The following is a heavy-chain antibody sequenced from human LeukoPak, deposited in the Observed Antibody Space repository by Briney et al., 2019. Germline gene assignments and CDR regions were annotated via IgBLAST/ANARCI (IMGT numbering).Heavy chain of an antibody. D-gene: IGHD1-26*01. CDR3: SRESGAFSPFGY. CDR2: ISLSGLT. J-gene: IGHJ4*02. CDR1: GGSISSTNW. V-gene: IGHV4-4*02. Sequence: PSGTLSLTCGVSGGSISSTNWWSWVRLPPGQGLGWIGEISLSGLTNYNPSLKSRVTMSLDKSRNHLSLNLTSVTAADTAVYYCSRESGAFSPFGYWGQGTLVTVSS.